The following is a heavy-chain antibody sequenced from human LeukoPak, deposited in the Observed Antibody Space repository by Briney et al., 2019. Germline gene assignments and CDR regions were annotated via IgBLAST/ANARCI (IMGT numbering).Heavy chain of an antibody. V-gene: IGHV3-30*04. CDR2: VSFDGSDK. Sequence: GGSLRLSCAASGFTFSSYAMHWVRQAPGKGLEWVSVVSFDGSDKYYADSVKGRFTISRDNSKNTLYLQMSSLRSEDTAVYYCARAGELYYYDSSGYYYPSGWFDPWGQGTLVTVSS. J-gene: IGHJ5*02. D-gene: IGHD3-22*01. CDR3: ARAGELYYYDSSGYYYPSGWFDP. CDR1: GFTFSSYA.